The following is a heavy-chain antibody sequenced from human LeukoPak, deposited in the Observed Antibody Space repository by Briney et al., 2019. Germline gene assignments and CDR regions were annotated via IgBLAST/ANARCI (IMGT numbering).Heavy chain of an antibody. J-gene: IGHJ4*02. CDR3: ATQTITLVVVISPFDY. V-gene: IGHV3-30*02. CDR2: RRYDGSNK. CDR1: GFTFSSYG. D-gene: IGHD3-22*01. Sequence: PGGSLRLSCAASGFTFSSYGMHWVRQAPGKGLEWVAFRRYDGSNKYYADSVKGRFTISRDNSKNTLYLQMNSLKPDDTAVYYCATQTITLVVVISPFDYWGQGALVTVSS.